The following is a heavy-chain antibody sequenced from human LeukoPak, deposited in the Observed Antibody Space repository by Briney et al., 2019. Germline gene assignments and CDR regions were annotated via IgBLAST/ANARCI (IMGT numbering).Heavy chain of an antibody. D-gene: IGHD1-26*01. CDR1: GFTFSSYG. CDR3: ARNGGSYHDDAFDI. V-gene: IGHV3-23*01. Sequence: PGGSLRLSCAASGFTFSSYGMSWVRQAPGKGLEWVSAISGSGGSTYYADSVKGRLTISRDNSKNTLYLQMNSLRAEDTAVYYCARNGGSYHDDAFDIWGQGTMVTVSS. J-gene: IGHJ3*02. CDR2: ISGSGGST.